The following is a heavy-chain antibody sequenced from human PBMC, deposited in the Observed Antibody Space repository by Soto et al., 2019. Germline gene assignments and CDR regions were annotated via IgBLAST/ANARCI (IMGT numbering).Heavy chain of an antibody. CDR1: GFTFSNSW. V-gene: IGHV3-74*01. J-gene: IGHJ4*02. Sequence: DVQLVESGGGLVQPGGSLRLSCAASGFTFSNSWMHWVRQVSGKGLEWVSRINPDGTSTSYADSVKGRFTISRDNAKNTRYLHVNSLRAEDTAVYYCVKVLARGVGVPRFYFDSWGQGALVTVSS. D-gene: IGHD2-2*01. CDR2: INPDGTST. CDR3: VKVLARGVGVPRFYFDS.